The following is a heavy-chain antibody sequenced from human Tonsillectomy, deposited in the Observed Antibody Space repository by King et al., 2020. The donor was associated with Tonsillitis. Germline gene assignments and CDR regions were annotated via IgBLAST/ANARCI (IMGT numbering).Heavy chain of an antibody. J-gene: IGHJ4*02. CDR3: AAYSPYDSSGYGDY. V-gene: IGHV5-10-1*03. CDR1: GDSFTIYW. D-gene: IGHD3-22*01. CDR2: IDPSDSYT. Sequence: VQLVESGAEVKKPGESLRISCKGSGDSFTIYWISWVRQMPGKGLEWMGTIDPSDSYTKYSPSFQGHVTISADKSISTAYLQWSSLKASDTAMYFCAAYSPYDSSGYGDYWGQGTLVTVSS.